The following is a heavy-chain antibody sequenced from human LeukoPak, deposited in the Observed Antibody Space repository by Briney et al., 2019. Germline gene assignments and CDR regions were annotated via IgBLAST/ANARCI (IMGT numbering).Heavy chain of an antibody. CDR1: GGSFSGYY. Sequence: SETLSLTCAVYGGSFSGYYWSWIRQPPGKGLEWVGEINHSGSTNYNPSLKSRVTISVDTSKNQFSPKLSSVTAADTAVYYCARGDYDFWSGYPNWFDPWGQGTLVTVSS. CDR3: ARGDYDFWSGYPNWFDP. V-gene: IGHV4-34*01. CDR2: INHSGST. D-gene: IGHD3-3*01. J-gene: IGHJ5*02.